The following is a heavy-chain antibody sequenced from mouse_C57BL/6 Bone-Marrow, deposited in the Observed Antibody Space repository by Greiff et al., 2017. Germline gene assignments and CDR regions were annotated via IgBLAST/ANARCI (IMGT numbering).Heavy chain of an antibody. CDR1: GYTFTDYE. V-gene: IGHV1-15*01. J-gene: IGHJ2*01. CDR3: TRGGGTFDY. D-gene: IGHD4-1*01. Sequence: QVQLKEPGAELVRPGASVTLSCKASGYTFTDYEMHWVKQTPVHGLEWIGAIDPETGGTAYNQKFKGKATLTADKSSSTAYMELRSLTSEDSAVYYCTRGGGTFDYWGQGTTLTVSS. CDR2: IDPETGGT.